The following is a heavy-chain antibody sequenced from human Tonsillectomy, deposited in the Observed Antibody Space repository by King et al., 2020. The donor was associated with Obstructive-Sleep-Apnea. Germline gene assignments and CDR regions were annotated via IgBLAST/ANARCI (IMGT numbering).Heavy chain of an antibody. D-gene: IGHD2-2*01. V-gene: IGHV4-30-2*01. CDR2: IYHSGST. CDR1: GGSISSGAYS. CDR3: ARNVVPAAPLHSFDI. Sequence: LQLQESGSGLVKPSQTLSLTCAVSGGSISSGAYSWSWIRQPPGKGLEWIGYIYHSGSTYYSPPLKSRVTISVDRSKNQFSLKLSSVTAADTAVYYCARNVVPAAPLHSFDIWGPGTMVTVSS. J-gene: IGHJ3*02.